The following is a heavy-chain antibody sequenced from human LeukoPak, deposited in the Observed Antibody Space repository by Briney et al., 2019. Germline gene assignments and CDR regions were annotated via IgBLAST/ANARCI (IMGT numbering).Heavy chain of an antibody. CDR3: ARARTGSSGSSAF. D-gene: IGHD3-22*01. V-gene: IGHV1-46*01. CDR1: GGTFSSYA. CDR2: INPSGGST. Sequence: ASVKVSCKASGGTFSSYAISWVRQAPGQGLEWMGIINPSGGSTTYAQKFQGRVTMTRDMSTSTVYMELSSLRSEDTAVYYCARARTGSSGSSAFWGQGTLVTVSS. J-gene: IGHJ4*02.